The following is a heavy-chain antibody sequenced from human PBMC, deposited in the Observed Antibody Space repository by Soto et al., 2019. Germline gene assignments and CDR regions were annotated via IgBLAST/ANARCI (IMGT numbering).Heavy chain of an antibody. D-gene: IGHD1-26*01. CDR3: AKDIGFSGSYTLFDY. Sequence: GGSLRLSCAASGFTFDDYAMHWVRQAPGKGLEWVSGISWNSGSIGYADSVKGRFTISRDNAKNSLYLQMNSLRAEDTALYYCAKDIGFSGSYTLFDYWGQGTLVTVSS. CDR2: ISWNSGSI. J-gene: IGHJ4*02. V-gene: IGHV3-9*01. CDR1: GFTFDDYA.